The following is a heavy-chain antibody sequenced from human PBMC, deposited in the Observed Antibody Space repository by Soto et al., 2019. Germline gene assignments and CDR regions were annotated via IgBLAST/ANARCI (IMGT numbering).Heavy chain of an antibody. CDR2: INPGGGRT. CDR3: ARDVSGPGATYVMDV. J-gene: IGHJ6*02. CDR1: GYIFSSHC. V-gene: IGHV1-46*01. Sequence: ASVKGSCTASGYIFSSHCIYWVRQAPGQGLQWMGIINPGGGRTAYAQKFQGRVTLTRDMSTSTVYMELTSLTYDDTAVYYCARDVSGPGATYVMDVWGQGTTVTVSS. D-gene: IGHD2-2*01.